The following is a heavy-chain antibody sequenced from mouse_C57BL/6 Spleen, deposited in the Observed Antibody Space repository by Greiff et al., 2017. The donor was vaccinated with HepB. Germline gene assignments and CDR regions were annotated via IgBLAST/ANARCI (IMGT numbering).Heavy chain of an antibody. CDR3: ARDRDEGFDY. J-gene: IGHJ2*01. Sequence: EVKLVESGGGLVKPGGSLKLSCAASGFTFSSYAMSWVRQTPEKRLEWVATISDGGSYTYYPDNVKGRFTISRDNAKNNLYLQMSHLKSEDTAMYYCARDRDEGFDYWGQGTTLTVSS. CDR1: GFTFSSYA. CDR2: ISDGGSYT. D-gene: IGHD3-3*01. V-gene: IGHV5-4*01.